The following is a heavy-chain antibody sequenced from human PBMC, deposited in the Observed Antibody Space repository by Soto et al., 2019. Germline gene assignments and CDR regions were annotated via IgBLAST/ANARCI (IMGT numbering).Heavy chain of an antibody. Sequence: GGSLRLSCAASGFTFSSYAMHCVRPAPGKGLEWVAVISYDGSNKYYADYVKGRFTISRDNSKNTLYLQMNSLRAEDTAVYYCARDLYYDFWSGPDYWGQGTLVTVSS. CDR1: GFTFSSYA. CDR2: ISYDGSNK. J-gene: IGHJ4*02. CDR3: ARDLYYDFWSGPDY. D-gene: IGHD3-3*01. V-gene: IGHV3-30-3*01.